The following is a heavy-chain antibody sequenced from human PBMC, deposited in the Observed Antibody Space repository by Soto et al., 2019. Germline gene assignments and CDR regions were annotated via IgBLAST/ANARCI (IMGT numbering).Heavy chain of an antibody. V-gene: IGHV3-30-3*01. D-gene: IGHD6-19*01. CDR1: GFTFSSYA. Sequence: GGSLRLSCAASGFTFSSYAMHWVRQAPGKGLECVAVISYDGSNKYYADSVKGRFTISRDNSKNTLYLQMNSLRAEDTAVYYCARDSVISSGWTDPRGATVLDYWGQGTLVTVSS. J-gene: IGHJ4*02. CDR3: ARDSVISSGWTDPRGATVLDY. CDR2: ISYDGSNK.